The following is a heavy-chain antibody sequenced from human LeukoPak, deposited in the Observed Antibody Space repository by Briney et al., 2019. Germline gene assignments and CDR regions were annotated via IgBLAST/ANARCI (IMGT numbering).Heavy chain of an antibody. CDR3: ARDLDLWFGELSLGY. D-gene: IGHD3-10*01. V-gene: IGHV4-39*07. J-gene: IGHJ4*02. Sequence: SETLSLTCTVSGGSISSSGYYWGWIRQPPGKGLEWIGSIYYSGSTYYNPSLKSRVTISVDTSKNQFSLKLSSVTAADTAVYYCARDLDLWFGELSLGYWGQGTLVTVSS. CDR2: IYYSGST. CDR1: GGSISSSGYY.